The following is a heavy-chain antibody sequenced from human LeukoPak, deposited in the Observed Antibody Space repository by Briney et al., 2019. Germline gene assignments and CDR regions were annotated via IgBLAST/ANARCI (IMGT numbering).Heavy chain of an antibody. D-gene: IGHD5-24*01. J-gene: IGHJ4*02. Sequence: GGSLRLSCAASGFTLSSYWMHWVHQAPGKGLVWVSRVSNDGSSTTYADSVKGRFTISRDNTKNTLYLQLNGLRAEDTAVYYCVRDAWMASTPLDYWGQGTLVTVSS. CDR1: GFTLSSYW. CDR2: VSNDGSST. V-gene: IGHV3-74*01. CDR3: VRDAWMASTPLDY.